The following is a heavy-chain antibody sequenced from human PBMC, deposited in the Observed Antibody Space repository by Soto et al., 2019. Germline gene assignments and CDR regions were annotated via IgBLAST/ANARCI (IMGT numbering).Heavy chain of an antibody. V-gene: IGHV3-30-3*01. CDR2: ISYDGSNK. CDR3: ARVRFGEWGYAMDV. J-gene: IGHJ6*02. D-gene: IGHD3-10*01. Sequence: GGSLRLSCAASGFTFSSYAMHWVRQAPGKGLEWVAVISYDGSNKYYADSVKGRFTISRDNSKNTLCLQMNSLRAEDTAVYYCARVRFGEWGYAMDVWGQGTTVTVSS. CDR1: GFTFSSYA.